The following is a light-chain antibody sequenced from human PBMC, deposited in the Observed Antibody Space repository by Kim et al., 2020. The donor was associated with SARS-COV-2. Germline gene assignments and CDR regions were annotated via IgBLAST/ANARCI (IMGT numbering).Light chain of an antibody. Sequence: QKVTISCSGSSSNIGNKAVNWYQQLPGKAPKLLIYDDDLRPSGVSDRFSGSKSGTSASLGISGLQSEYEADYYCGAWDDSLNGVVFGGGTQLTVL. CDR1: SSNIGNKA. J-gene: IGLJ2*01. CDR3: GAWDDSLNGVV. CDR2: DDD. V-gene: IGLV1-36*01.